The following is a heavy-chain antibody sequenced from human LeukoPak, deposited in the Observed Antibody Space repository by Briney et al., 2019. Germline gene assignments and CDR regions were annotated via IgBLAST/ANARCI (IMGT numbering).Heavy chain of an antibody. J-gene: IGHJ4*02. CDR1: GFTLSSYG. D-gene: IGHD5-12*01. V-gene: IGHV3-33*01. Sequence: GGSLRLSCAASGFTLSSYGMHWVRQAPGKGLEWVAVIWYDGSNKYYADSVKGRFTISRDNSKNTLYLQMNSLRAEDTAVYYCARDYGIYDFDYWGQGTLVTVSS. CDR2: IWYDGSNK. CDR3: ARDYGIYDFDY.